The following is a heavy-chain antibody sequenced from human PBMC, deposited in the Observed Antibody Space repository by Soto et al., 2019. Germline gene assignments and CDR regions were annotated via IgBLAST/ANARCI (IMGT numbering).Heavy chain of an antibody. CDR1: GGTFSSYA. Sequence: ASVKVSCKASGGTFSSYAISWVRQAPGQGLEWMGGIIPIFGTENYAQKFQGRVTITADKSTSTAYMELSSLRSEDTAVYYCARADTIFGVVIRDYYYYYGMDVWGQGTTVTVSS. J-gene: IGHJ6*02. CDR2: IIPIFGTE. D-gene: IGHD3-3*01. V-gene: IGHV1-69*06. CDR3: ARADTIFGVVIRDYYYYYGMDV.